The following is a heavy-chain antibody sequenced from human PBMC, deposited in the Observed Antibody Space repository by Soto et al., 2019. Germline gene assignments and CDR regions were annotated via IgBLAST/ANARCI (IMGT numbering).Heavy chain of an antibody. J-gene: IGHJ4*02. D-gene: IGHD5-18*01. CDR3: ARVGGYSYNFDY. CDR1: GFTFSSYS. V-gene: IGHV3-21*01. Sequence: GGSLRLSCAASGFTFSSYSMNWVRQAPGKGLEWVSSISSSSSYIYYADSVKGRFTISRDNAKNSLHLQMNSLRAEDTAVYYCARVGGYSYNFDYWGQGTLVTVSS. CDR2: ISSSSSYI.